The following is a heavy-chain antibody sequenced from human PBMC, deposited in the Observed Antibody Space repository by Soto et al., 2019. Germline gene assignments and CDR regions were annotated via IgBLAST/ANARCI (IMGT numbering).Heavy chain of an antibody. J-gene: IGHJ4*02. CDR2: IYYSGNT. CDR1: GGSITSSSYY. D-gene: IGHD2-15*01. Sequence: QLQLQESGPGLVKPSETLSLTCTVSGGSITSSSYYWGWIRQPPGKGLEWIGSIYYSGNTYYTPSLKRRVTISGDTSKNQFSLKLSSVTAADTAVYYCAREGGRYCSGGSCQVDYWGQGTLVTVSS. V-gene: IGHV4-39*02. CDR3: AREGGRYCSGGSCQVDY.